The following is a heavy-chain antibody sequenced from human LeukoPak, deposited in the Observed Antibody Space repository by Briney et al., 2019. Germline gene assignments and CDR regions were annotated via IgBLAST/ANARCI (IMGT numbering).Heavy chain of an antibody. CDR1: GGSISSYY. CDR2: IYTSGST. CDR3: AVGYCSSTSCSRGAEYFQH. D-gene: IGHD2-2*01. Sequence: SETLSLTCAVYGGSISSYYWSWIRQPAGKGLEWIGRIYTSGSTNYNPSLKSRVTMSVDTSKNQFSLKLSSVTAADTAVYYCAVGYCSSTSCSRGAEYFQHWGQGTLVTVSS. J-gene: IGHJ1*01. V-gene: IGHV4-59*10.